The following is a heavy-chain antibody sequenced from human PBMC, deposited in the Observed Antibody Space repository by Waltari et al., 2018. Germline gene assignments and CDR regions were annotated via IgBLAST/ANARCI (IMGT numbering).Heavy chain of an antibody. CDR3: TRVEPHDY. CDR2: IRSQAYGGTT. CDR1: GFTFGDYA. V-gene: IGHV3-49*04. D-gene: IGHD1-1*01. Sequence: EAQLVESGGGLVQPGRSLRLSCTASGFTFGDYAMSWVRQAPGKGLEWVGFIRSQAYGGTTEYAASVKGRFTISRDDSKSIAYLQMNSLKTEDTAVYYCTRVEPHDYWGQGTLVTVSS. J-gene: IGHJ4*02.